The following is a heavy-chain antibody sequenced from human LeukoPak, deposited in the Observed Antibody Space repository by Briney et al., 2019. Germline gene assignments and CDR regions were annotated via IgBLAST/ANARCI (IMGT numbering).Heavy chain of an antibody. CDR1: DFTFSDSA. CDR3: TRLRSDTIGGYYYFMDV. Sequence: GGSLRLSCAASDFTFSDSAIHWVRQAPGKGLEWVGRIRSKANGYATSYGASAKGRLTISRDDSKNTADLQMNDLRTEDTAVYYCTRLRSDTIGGYYYFMDVWGKGTTVIVSS. D-gene: IGHD3-22*01. J-gene: IGHJ6*03. V-gene: IGHV3-73*01. CDR2: IRSKANGYAT.